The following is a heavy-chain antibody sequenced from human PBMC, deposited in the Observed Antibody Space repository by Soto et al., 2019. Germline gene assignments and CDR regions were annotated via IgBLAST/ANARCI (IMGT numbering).Heavy chain of an antibody. CDR1: GFTFSDYA. CDR2: VSHDGRNT. Sequence: VQLVESGGGVVQPGRSLRLSCAASGFTFSDYAMHWVRQAPGKGLEWVAVVSHDGRNTHYADSVKGRFTISRDSSKNTFALEMNRLRDEDTAVYYCAKGGRQWLVTSDFNYWGQGALVTVSS. CDR3: AKGGRQWLVTSDFNY. J-gene: IGHJ4*02. D-gene: IGHD6-19*01. V-gene: IGHV3-30*18.